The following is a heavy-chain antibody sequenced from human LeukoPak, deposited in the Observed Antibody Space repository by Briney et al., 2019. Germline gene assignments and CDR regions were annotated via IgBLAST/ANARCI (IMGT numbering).Heavy chain of an antibody. CDR1: GFTFSSYA. J-gene: IGHJ4*02. CDR2: ITYDGSNK. D-gene: IGHD3-22*01. Sequence: GGSLRLSCAASGFTFSSYAMHWVRQAPGKGLEWVAVITYDGSNKYYADSVKGRFTISRDNSKNTLYLQMNSLRAEDTAVYYCARGTYYYDSSGYYYFDYWGQGTLVTVSS. V-gene: IGHV3-30-3*01. CDR3: ARGTYYYDSSGYYYFDY.